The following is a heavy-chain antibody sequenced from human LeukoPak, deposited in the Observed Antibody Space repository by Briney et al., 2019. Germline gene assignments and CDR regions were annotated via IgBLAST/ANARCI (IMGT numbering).Heavy chain of an antibody. V-gene: IGHV1-69*05. CDR3: AAPQEWELRYFQH. CDR2: IIPIFGTA. J-gene: IGHJ1*01. CDR1: GGTFSSYA. D-gene: IGHD1-26*01. Sequence: ASVKVSCKASGGTFSSYAISWVRQAPGQGLEWMGGIIPIFGTANYAQKFQGRVTITTDESTSTAYMELSSLRSEGTAVYYCAAPQEWELRYFQHWGQGTLVTISS.